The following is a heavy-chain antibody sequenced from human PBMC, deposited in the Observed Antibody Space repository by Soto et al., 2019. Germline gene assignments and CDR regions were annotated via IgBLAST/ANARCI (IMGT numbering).Heavy chain of an antibody. CDR3: ARLRRDWGHAFEL. CDR2: IIPVFDKA. J-gene: IGHJ3*01. Sequence: QVQLVQSGADVKKPGSSVKVSCKTSGGSFGSSAISWVRQAPAQGLEWMGEIIPVFDKANYAQNFQGRLTITADELTGTVFMELSSLRSEDTAVYFCARLRRDWGHAFELWGLGTFVTVSS. D-gene: IGHD3-16*01. V-gene: IGHV1-69*01. CDR1: GGSFGSSA.